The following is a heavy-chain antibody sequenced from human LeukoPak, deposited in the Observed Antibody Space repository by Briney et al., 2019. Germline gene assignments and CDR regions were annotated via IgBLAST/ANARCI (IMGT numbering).Heavy chain of an antibody. CDR1: GFTFSSYA. CDR2: ISYDGSNK. CDR3: ARAGEQWLASGLDY. J-gene: IGHJ4*02. D-gene: IGHD6-19*01. V-gene: IGHV3-30*04. Sequence: GGSLRLSCAASGFTFSSYAMHWVRQAPGKGLEWVAVISYDGSNKYYADSVKGRFTISRDNSKNTLYLQMNSLRAEDTAVYYCARAGEQWLASGLDYWGQGTLVTVSS.